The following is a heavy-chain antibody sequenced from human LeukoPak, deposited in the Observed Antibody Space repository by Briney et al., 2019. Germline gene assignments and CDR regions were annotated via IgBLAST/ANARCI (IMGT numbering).Heavy chain of an antibody. CDR1: GFTFTNYG. CDR3: AKGAGYDFWSGSTKGGGYYYMDV. CDR2: ISGSGGHT. J-gene: IGHJ6*03. Sequence: GGSLRLSCAASGFTFTNYGMIWVRQAPGKGLEWVSAISGSGGHTYYADSVKGRFTISRDNSKNTLYLQMNSLRAEDTAVYYCAKGAGYDFWSGSTKGGGYYYMDVWGKGTTVTVSS. D-gene: IGHD3-3*01. V-gene: IGHV3-23*01.